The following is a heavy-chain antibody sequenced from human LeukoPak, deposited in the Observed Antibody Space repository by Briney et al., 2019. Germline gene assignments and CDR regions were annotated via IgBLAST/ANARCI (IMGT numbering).Heavy chain of an antibody. CDR3: ARSPVRWLPFDY. D-gene: IGHD5-24*01. CDR1: GGTFSSYA. J-gene: IGHJ4*02. Sequence: GASVKVSCKASGGTFSSYAISWVRQAPGQGLEWMGGIIPIFGTANYAQKFQGRVTITTDESTSTAYMELSSLRSEDTAVYYCARSPVRWLPFDYSGQGTLVTVSS. V-gene: IGHV1-69*05. CDR2: IIPIFGTA.